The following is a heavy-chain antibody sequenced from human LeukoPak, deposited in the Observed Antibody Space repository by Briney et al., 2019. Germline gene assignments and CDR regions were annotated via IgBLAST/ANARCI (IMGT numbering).Heavy chain of an antibody. CDR3: ARDLGDFYYISHGFDY. Sequence: GGSLRLSCAASGFTFSSNALHWVRPAPGKGLEWVAVISYDGSNKYYADSVKGRFTISRDNSKNTLYLQTNSLRVEDTAVYYCARDLGDFYYISHGFDYWGQGALVTVSS. CDR1: GFTFSSNA. CDR2: ISYDGSNK. D-gene: IGHD3-9*01. V-gene: IGHV3-30*04. J-gene: IGHJ4*02.